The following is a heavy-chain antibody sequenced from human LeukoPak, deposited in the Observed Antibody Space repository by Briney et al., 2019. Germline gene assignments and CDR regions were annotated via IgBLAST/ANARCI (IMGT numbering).Heavy chain of an antibody. Sequence: SETLSLTCAVSGGSISSGGYSWSWIRQPPGKGLEWIGYIYHSGSTYYNPSLKSRVTISVDRSKNQFSLKLSSVTAADTAVYYCARGPGIAVAGTRYYYGMDVWGQGTTVTVSS. D-gene: IGHD6-19*01. J-gene: IGHJ6*02. V-gene: IGHV4-30-2*01. CDR3: ARGPGIAVAGTRYYYGMDV. CDR2: IYHSGST. CDR1: GGSISSGGYS.